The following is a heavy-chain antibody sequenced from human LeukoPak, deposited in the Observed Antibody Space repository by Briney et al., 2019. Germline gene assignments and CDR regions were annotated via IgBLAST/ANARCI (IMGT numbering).Heavy chain of an antibody. CDR2: ISSSSSYI. J-gene: IGHJ4*02. D-gene: IGHD3-22*01. CDR3: ARVPPVNRDTSAYRPLDY. Sequence: GGSLRLSCAASGFTFSSYSMNWVRQAPGKGLEWVSSISSSSSYIYYADSVKGRFTISRDNAKNSLYLQMNSLRAEDTAVYYCARVPPVNRDTSAYRPLDYWGQGTLVTVSS. CDR1: GFTFSSYS. V-gene: IGHV3-21*01.